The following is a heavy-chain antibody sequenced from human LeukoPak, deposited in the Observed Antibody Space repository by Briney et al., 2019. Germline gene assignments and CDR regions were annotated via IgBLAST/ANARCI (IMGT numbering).Heavy chain of an antibody. CDR2: IYYSGST. V-gene: IGHV4-39*01. CDR3: ARLGYYYYYMDV. J-gene: IGHJ6*03. CDR1: GGSISSSSYY. Sequence: PSETLPLTCTVSGGSISSSSYYWGWIRQPPGKGLEWIGNIYYSGSTYYNPSLKSRVTISVDTSKNQFSLKLSSVTAADTAVYYCARLGYYYYYMDVWGKGTTVTISS.